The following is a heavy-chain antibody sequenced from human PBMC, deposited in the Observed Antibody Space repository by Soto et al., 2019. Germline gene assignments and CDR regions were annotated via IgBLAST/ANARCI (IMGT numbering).Heavy chain of an antibody. CDR2: IKQDGSEK. V-gene: IGHV3-7*01. J-gene: IGHJ4*02. CDR3: ARDFVIAFVD. D-gene: IGHD2-21*01. Sequence: GRSLSLSCSASGFTFSSYWMSWVRQAPGKGLEWVANIKQDGSEKYYVDSVKGRFTISRDNAKNSLYLQMSSLRAEDKAVYYFARDFVIAFVDWCQGTLVSV. CDR1: GFTFSSYW.